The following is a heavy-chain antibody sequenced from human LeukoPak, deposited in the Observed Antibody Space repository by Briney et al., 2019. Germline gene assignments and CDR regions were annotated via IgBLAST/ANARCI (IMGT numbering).Heavy chain of an antibody. V-gene: IGHV4-39*01. J-gene: IGHJ4*02. CDR2: ISSSGKA. CDR1: GGSITTTDFD. CDR3: ARFKGGTGFDY. D-gene: IGHD1-26*01. Sequence: SETLSLTCAASGGSITTTDFDWAWIRQPPGQGFEWIATISSSGKAYYYPSLMSRVTTSVDTSKNQFSLDVTSVTAADTGLFYCARFKGGTGFDYWGRGILVIVS.